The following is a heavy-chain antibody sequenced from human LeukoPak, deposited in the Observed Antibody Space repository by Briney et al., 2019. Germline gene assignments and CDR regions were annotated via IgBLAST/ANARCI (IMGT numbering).Heavy chain of an antibody. CDR3: ARVSVVPAAFDY. Sequence: GGSLRLSCAASGFTVSSNYMSWVRQAPGKGLEWVSVIYSGGSTYYADSVKGRFTISRDNSKNTLYLQMNSLRAEDTAVYYCARVSVVPAAFDYWGQGTLVTVSS. J-gene: IGHJ4*02. D-gene: IGHD2-2*01. V-gene: IGHV3-66*02. CDR1: GFTVSSNY. CDR2: IYSGGST.